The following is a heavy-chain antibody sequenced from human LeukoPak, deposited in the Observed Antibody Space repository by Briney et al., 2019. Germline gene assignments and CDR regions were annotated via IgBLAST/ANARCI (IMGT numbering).Heavy chain of an antibody. CDR1: GFTFSSYA. CDR2: ISGSGGST. D-gene: IGHD2-2*01. V-gene: IGHV3-23*01. CDR3: ARGNSGHCTGATCYALDY. Sequence: ASVKVSCKASGFTFSSYAMSWVRQAPGKGLEWVSAISGSGGSTYYADPVKGRFTISRDNSKNTLYLQMNSLRAEDTAVYYCARGNSGHCTGATCYALDYWGQGTLVTVSS. J-gene: IGHJ4*02.